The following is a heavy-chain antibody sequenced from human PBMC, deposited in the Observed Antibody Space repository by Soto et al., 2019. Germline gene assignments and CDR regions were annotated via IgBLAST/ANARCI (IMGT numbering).Heavy chain of an antibody. CDR2: IYYSGST. Sequence: PSETLSLTCTVSGGSISSSSYYWGWIRQPPGKGPEWIGSIYYSGSTYYNPSLKSRVTISVDTSKNQFSLKLSSVTAADTAVYYCARHQAPSGYCSGGSCDDPYFDYWGQGTLVTVSS. V-gene: IGHV4-39*01. CDR3: ARHQAPSGYCSGGSCDDPYFDY. D-gene: IGHD2-15*01. J-gene: IGHJ4*02. CDR1: GGSISSSSYY.